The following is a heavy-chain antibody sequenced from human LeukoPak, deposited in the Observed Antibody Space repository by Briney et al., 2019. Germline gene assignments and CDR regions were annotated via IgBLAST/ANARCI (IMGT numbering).Heavy chain of an antibody. CDR1: GFTFSLYT. CDR2: TSYDGGNK. CDR3: ARAPFAHFDS. J-gene: IGHJ4*02. V-gene: IGHV3-30-3*01. Sequence: GGSLRLSCAASGFTFSLYTMHWVRQAPGKGLEWVAVTSYDGGNKYYADSVKGRFTISRDNSKNTLYLQMNSLRAEDTAVYYCARAPFAHFDSWGQGTLVTVSS.